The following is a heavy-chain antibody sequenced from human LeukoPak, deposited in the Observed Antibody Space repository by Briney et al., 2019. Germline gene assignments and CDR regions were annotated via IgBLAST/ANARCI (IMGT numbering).Heavy chain of an antibody. CDR3: ARGDY. J-gene: IGHJ4*02. Sequence: GGSLRLSCAASGFTFSSYAMSWVRQAPGKGLEWVSVIYSGGSTYYADSVKGRFTISRDNSKNTLYLQMNSLRAEDTAVYYCARGDYWGQGTLVTVSS. V-gene: IGHV3-53*01. CDR1: GFTFSSYA. CDR2: IYSGGST.